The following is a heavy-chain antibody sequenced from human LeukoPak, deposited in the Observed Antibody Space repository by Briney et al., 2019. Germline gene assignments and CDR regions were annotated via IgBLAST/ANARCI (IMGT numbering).Heavy chain of an antibody. CDR3: ARANIVLEPASEYYFDY. CDR1: GYPFSNYG. D-gene: IGHD2-2*01. Sequence: ASVKVSCKASGYPFSNYGFSWVRQAPGQGLEWMGWINTYDGNTDYAQTVQGRVTMTTDTSTTTAYMELRSLRSDDTAVYYCARANIVLEPASEYYFDYWGLGTLVTVSS. CDR2: INTYDGNT. J-gene: IGHJ4*02. V-gene: IGHV1-18*01.